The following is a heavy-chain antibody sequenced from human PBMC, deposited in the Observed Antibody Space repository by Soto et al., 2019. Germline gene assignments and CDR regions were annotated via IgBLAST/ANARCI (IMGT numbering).Heavy chain of an antibody. D-gene: IGHD6-19*01. J-gene: IGHJ6*02. CDR3: ARAEGMRLVPVYYGMDV. CDR2: ISSSSSYI. V-gene: IGHV3-21*01. CDR1: GFTFSDHS. Sequence: GGSLRLSCAASGFTFSDHSMNWVRQAPGKGLEWVSSISSSSSYIYYADSVKGRFTISRDNAENSMSLQMNSLRAEDTAVYYCARAEGMRLVPVYYGMDVWGQGTTVTVSS.